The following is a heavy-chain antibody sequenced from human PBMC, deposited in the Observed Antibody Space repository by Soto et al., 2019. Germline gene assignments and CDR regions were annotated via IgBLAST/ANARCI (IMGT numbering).Heavy chain of an antibody. J-gene: IGHJ4*02. Sequence: LRLSCAVSGFTFSSYWMSWVRQAPGKEPEWVANIKQDGSEKYYVDSVKGRFTIARDNSKNPLFLQMNSLTAEDTAIYYCARDSAGFWSGYYSYWGQGTQVTVSS. CDR2: IKQDGSEK. CDR3: ARDSAGFWSGYYSY. V-gene: IGHV3-7*01. D-gene: IGHD3-3*01. CDR1: GFTFSSYW.